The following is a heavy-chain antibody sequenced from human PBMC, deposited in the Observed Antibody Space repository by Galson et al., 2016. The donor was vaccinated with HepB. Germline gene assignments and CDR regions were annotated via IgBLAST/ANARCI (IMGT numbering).Heavy chain of an antibody. CDR3: ARQHSGSLDAFNI. CDR2: IYPGDSGT. Sequence: QSGAEVKKPGESLKISCKGSGSSFTTYWIGWVRQMPGKGLEWMGIIYPGDSGTRYSPSFPGQVTFSADRSISTAYLQWGSLKASDTSMYYCARQHSGSLDAFNIWGQGTVVTVSS. CDR1: GSSFTTYW. V-gene: IGHV5-51*01. J-gene: IGHJ3*02. D-gene: IGHD6-6*01.